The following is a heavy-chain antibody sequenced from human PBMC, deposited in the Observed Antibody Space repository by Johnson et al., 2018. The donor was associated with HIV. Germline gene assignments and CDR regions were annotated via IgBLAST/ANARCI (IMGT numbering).Heavy chain of an antibody. Sequence: VQLVESGGNLVQPGRSLRLSCAASGFTFRSYDMRWVRQATGKGLEWVSAIGAAGDTYYPGSVKGRFTISRENAKNSLYLQMNSLRAGDTAVYYCARGLGSYSSGYPMLDAFDIWGQGTMVTVSS. CDR1: GFTFRSYD. V-gene: IGHV3-13*01. D-gene: IGHD3-22*01. CDR3: ARGLGSYSSGYPMLDAFDI. J-gene: IGHJ3*02. CDR2: IGAAGDT.